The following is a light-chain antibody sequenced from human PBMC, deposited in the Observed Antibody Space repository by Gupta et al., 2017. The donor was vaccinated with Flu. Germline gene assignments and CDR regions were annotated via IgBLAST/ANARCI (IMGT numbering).Light chain of an antibody. V-gene: IGLV6-57*03. Sequence: NSMLTQPHSVSESPGKTVTISCTRSSGSIASNYVQWYQQRPGSAHTTVIYEDNQRPSGVPDRFSGSIDISSNSASLTISGLKTEDEADYYCQSYDSSNRVFGGATKLTVL. CDR3: QSYDSSNRV. J-gene: IGLJ3*02. CDR1: SGSIASNY. CDR2: EDN.